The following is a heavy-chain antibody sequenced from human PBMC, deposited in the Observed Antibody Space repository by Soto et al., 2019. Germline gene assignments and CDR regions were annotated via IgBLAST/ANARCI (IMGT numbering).Heavy chain of an antibody. CDR3: ARGTPNSIRFLERLPSSYYYYGIDV. CDR1: GGTFSSSA. J-gene: IGHJ6*02. Sequence: ASVKVSCKASGGTFSSSAISWVRQAPGQGLEWMGGIIPIFGTANYAQKFQDRVTITRDKSTSTAYMELSSLRSEDTAVYYCARGTPNSIRFLERLPSSYYYYGIDVWGQGTPVTVSS. CDR2: IIPIFGTA. D-gene: IGHD3-3*01. V-gene: IGHV1-69*05.